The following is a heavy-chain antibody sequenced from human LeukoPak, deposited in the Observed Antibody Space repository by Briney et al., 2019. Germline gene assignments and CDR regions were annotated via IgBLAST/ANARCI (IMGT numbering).Heavy chain of an antibody. D-gene: IGHD1-26*01. V-gene: IGHV1-69*04. CDR1: GGTFISYA. J-gene: IGHJ3*02. CDR3: ARDLVQVGATGGYAFDI. CDR2: IIPILGIA. Sequence: ASVKVSCKASGGTFISYAISWVRQAPGQGLEWMGRIIPILGIANYAQKFQGRVTITADESTSTAYMELSSLRSEDTAVYYCARDLVQVGATGGYAFDIWGQGTMVTVSS.